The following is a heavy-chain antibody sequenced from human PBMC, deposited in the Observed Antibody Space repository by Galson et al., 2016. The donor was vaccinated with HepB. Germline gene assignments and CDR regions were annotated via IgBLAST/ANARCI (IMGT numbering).Heavy chain of an antibody. V-gene: IGHV3-15*01. J-gene: IGHJ3*01. CDR1: GFTFSNAW. CDR2: IKSKTDGETT. CDR3: TTNGGTIVVVTEGDAYDV. D-gene: IGHD2-21*02. Sequence: SLRLSCAASGFTFSNAWMNWVRQAPGKGLEWVGHIKSKTDGETTDYAASVKGRFNISRDDSKDTLYLQMNSLKTEDTAIYYGTTNGGTIVVVTEGDAYDVWGQGTMATVSS.